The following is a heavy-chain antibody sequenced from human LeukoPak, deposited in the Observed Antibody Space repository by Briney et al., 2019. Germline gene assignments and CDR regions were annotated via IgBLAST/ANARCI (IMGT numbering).Heavy chain of an antibody. CDR1: GGSISYYY. CDR3: AREGDYDSHRTDVFDI. D-gene: IGHD3-22*01. J-gene: IGHJ3*02. CDR2: IYNSGSN. Sequence: SETLSLTCTASGGSISYYYRSWVRQPDGKGLEWIGRIYNSGSNIYNPSSKSRVTISVDKSKNQFSLKLSSVTAADTAVYYCAREGDYDSHRTDVFDIWGEGTMVTVSS. V-gene: IGHV4-4*07.